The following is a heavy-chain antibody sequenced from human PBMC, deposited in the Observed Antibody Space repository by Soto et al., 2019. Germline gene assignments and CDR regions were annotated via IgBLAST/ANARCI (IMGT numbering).Heavy chain of an antibody. J-gene: IGHJ4*02. CDR3: AKDGSWDGGGGES. CDR1: GVTFSSYA. Sequence: QVQLVQSGAEFKKPGSSVKVSCSASGVTFSSYAFTWVRQAPGQGLEWMGNIIPVFRTSNYAQGFQGRLTISADESTNTIYMELSSLRSEDTAVYFCAKDGSWDGGGGESWGQGTLVIVSS. V-gene: IGHV1-69*18. D-gene: IGHD3-16*01. CDR2: IIPVFRTS.